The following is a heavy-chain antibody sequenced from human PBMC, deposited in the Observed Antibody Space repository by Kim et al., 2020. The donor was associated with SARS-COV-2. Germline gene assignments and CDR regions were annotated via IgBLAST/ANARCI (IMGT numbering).Heavy chain of an antibody. V-gene: IGHV3-30*04. J-gene: IGHJ4*02. CDR3: LAEIGSRSFVH. CDR1: GFTFSAHA. Sequence: GGSLRLSCAASGFTFSAHALHWVRQAPGKGLEWVAHIAYDGSHISYPDSVKGRFTISRDNTKYTLFLQMNSLRPEDTAVYYCLAEIGSRSFVHFGQRTLV. D-gene: IGHD3-10*01. CDR2: IAYDGSHI.